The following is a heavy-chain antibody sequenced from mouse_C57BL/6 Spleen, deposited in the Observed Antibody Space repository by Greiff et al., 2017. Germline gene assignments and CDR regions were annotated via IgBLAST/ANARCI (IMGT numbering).Heavy chain of an antibody. D-gene: IGHD2-5*01. Sequence: VQLQQSGAELVKPGASVKLSCTASGFNIKDYYMHWVKQRTEQGLEWIGKIDPEDGETKYAQKFQGKATITADTSSNTAYLQRSSLTSEDTAVYYGARAYYSSPYYFDYWGQGTTLTVSS. CDR1: GFNIKDYY. V-gene: IGHV14-2*01. J-gene: IGHJ2*01. CDR2: IDPEDGET. CDR3: ARAYYSSPYYFDY.